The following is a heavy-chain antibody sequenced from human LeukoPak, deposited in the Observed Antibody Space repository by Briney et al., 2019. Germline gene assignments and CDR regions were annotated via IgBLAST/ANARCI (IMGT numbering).Heavy chain of an antibody. CDR1: GGSVSRSPYY. J-gene: IGHJ4*02. V-gene: IGHV4-39*07. D-gene: IGHD3-3*01. Sequence: SETLSLTCTVSGGSVSRSPYYWGWIRQPPGKGLEWIGNIYYSGSTYYNPSLKSRVTISVDTSKNQFSLKVTSVTAADTAVYYCARAYYDFWSGYYTEWGQGTLVTVSS. CDR3: ARAYYDFWSGYYTE. CDR2: IYYSGST.